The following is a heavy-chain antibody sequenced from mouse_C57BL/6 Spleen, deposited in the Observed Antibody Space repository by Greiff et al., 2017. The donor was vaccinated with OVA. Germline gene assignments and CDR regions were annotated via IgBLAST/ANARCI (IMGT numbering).Heavy chain of an antibody. J-gene: IGHJ1*03. CDR1: GYTFTDYN. CDR3: ARVYYGNYDWYFDV. D-gene: IGHD2-1*01. CDR2: INPNNGGT. Sequence: VHVKQSGPELVKPGASVKIPCKASGYTFTDYNMDWVKQSHGKSLEWIGDINPNNGGTIYNQKFKGKATLTVDKSSSTAYMELRSLTSEDTAVYYCARVYYGNYDWYFDVWGTGTTVTVSS. V-gene: IGHV1-18*01.